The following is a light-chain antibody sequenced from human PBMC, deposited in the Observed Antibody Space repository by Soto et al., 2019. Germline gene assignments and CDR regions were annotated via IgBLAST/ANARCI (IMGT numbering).Light chain of an antibody. CDR1: QSVSSY. CDR2: DAS. CDR3: EQRSNWS. Sequence: IVLTQSPATLSLSPGERATLSCRASQSVSSYVAWYQQKPGQAPRLLIYDASNRATGIPARFSGSGSGTDFTLTISSLEAEDYAVYFCEQRSNWSFGQGTKLEIK. V-gene: IGKV3-11*01. J-gene: IGKJ2*01.